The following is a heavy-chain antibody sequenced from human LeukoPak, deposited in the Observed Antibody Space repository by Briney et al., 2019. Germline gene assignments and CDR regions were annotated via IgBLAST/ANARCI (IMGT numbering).Heavy chain of an antibody. CDR2: INPNSGGT. Sequence: GASVKVSCKASGYTFTGYYMHWVRQAPGQGLEWMGRINPNSGGTNYAQKFQGRVTMTRDTSISTAYMELSRLRSDDTVVYYCARGYCSGGSCYSPLWDYWGQGTLVTVSS. D-gene: IGHD2-15*01. CDR3: ARGYCSGGSCYSPLWDY. CDR1: GYTFTGYY. V-gene: IGHV1-2*05. J-gene: IGHJ4*02.